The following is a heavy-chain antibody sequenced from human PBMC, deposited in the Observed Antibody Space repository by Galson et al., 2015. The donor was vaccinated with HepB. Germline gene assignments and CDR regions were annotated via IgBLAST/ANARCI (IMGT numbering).Heavy chain of an antibody. J-gene: IGHJ4*02. CDR3: ARRTSRSGYSTPFDY. CDR1: GFSFSSYS. V-gene: IGHV3-21*01. Sequence: SLRLSCAASGFSFSSYSMNWVRQAPGKGLEWVSLISSSSNYIYYADSVKGRFTISRDNAKNSLYLQMNSLRAEDTALYYCARRTSRSGYSTPFDYWGKGTLVTVSS. D-gene: IGHD3-3*01. CDR2: ISSSSNYI.